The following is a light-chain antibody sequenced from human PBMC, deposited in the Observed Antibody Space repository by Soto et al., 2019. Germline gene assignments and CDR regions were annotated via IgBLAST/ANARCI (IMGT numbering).Light chain of an antibody. J-gene: IGKJ5*01. V-gene: IGKV3-15*01. Sequence: ELVMTQSPATLSVSPGDRAPLSCRASESVTSSLAWYQQKPGQAPRLLIYGASTRATGIQARFSGSGSGTEFTLTISSLQSEDFAVYYCQQYNNWPPITFGQGTRLEIK. CDR1: ESVTSS. CDR3: QQYNNWPPIT. CDR2: GAS.